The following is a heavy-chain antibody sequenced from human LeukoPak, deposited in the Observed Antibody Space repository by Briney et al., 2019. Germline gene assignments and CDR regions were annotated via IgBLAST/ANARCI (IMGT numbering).Heavy chain of an antibody. Sequence: PGGSLRLSCAASGFTFSSCAMHWVRQAPGKGLEWVAVISCDGSNKYYADSVKGRFTISRDKSKNTLYLQMNSLRAEDTAVYYCARDTYYYGSGSYYQSWYFDLWGRGTLVTVSS. V-gene: IGHV3-30-3*01. CDR1: GFTFSSCA. CDR2: ISCDGSNK. J-gene: IGHJ2*01. CDR3: ARDTYYYGSGSYYQSWYFDL. D-gene: IGHD3-10*01.